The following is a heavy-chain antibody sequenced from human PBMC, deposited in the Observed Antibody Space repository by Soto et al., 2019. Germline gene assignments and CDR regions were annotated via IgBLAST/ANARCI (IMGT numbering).Heavy chain of an antibody. D-gene: IGHD3-22*01. CDR3: ARDKCYYYDSSGSSV. CDR1: VYAFTIYG. Sequence: PAVRASCKAPVYAFTIYGISWVRQAPGQGLEWMGWISAYNGNTNYAQKLQGRVTMTTDTSTSTAYMELRSLRSDDTAVYYCARDKCYYYDSSGSSVWGQGTMVTVSS. J-gene: IGHJ3*01. V-gene: IGHV1-18*01. CDR2: ISAYNGNT.